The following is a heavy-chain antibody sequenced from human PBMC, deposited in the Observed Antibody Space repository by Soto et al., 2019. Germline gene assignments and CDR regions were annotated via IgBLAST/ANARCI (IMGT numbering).Heavy chain of an antibody. D-gene: IGHD3-22*01. CDR1: GGSITSNNW. V-gene: IGHV4-4*02. J-gene: IGHJ4*02. CDR2: IYHSGTS. CDR3: ARISGCHIDY. Sequence: QVQLQESGPGLVRPSGTLSLTCAVSGGSITSNNWWTWVRQPPGKGLQWIGEIYHSGTSNYNPSLQSRLTLSVDKSKKQFSLKLASVTAADTAVYHCARISGCHIDYWGQGILVTVSS.